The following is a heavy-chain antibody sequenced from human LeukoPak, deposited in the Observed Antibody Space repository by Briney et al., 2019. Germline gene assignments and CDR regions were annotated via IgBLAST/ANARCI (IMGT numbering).Heavy chain of an antibody. Sequence: GGSLRLSCAVSGFRFTNYWMTWVRQAPGKGLEWVANIKHDGSGPSYLDSVKGRFTISRDNARNSLSLQMSSLRAEDTAVYYCARAREITVSGTDYLDYWGQGTLVTVSS. D-gene: IGHD6-19*01. J-gene: IGHJ4*02. CDR1: GFRFTNYW. V-gene: IGHV3-7*01. CDR3: ARAREITVSGTDYLDY. CDR2: IKHDGSGP.